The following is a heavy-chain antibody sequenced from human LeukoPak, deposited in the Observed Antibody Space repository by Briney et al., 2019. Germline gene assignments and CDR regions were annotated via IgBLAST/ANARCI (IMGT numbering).Heavy chain of an antibody. J-gene: IGHJ2*01. CDR1: GGSISGYY. Sequence: PSETLSLTCSVSGGSISGYYWSWIRQPPGKGLEWIGYIYYSGSTNYNPSLKSRVTISVDTSKNQFSLKLSSVTAADTAVYYCARVDILTGYYPPPRYFDLWGRGTLVTVSS. CDR2: IYYSGST. V-gene: IGHV4-59*01. CDR3: ARVDILTGYYPPPRYFDL. D-gene: IGHD3-9*01.